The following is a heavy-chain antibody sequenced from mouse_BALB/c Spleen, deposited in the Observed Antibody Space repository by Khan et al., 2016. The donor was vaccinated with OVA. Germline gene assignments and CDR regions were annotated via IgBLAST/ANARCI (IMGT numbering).Heavy chain of an antibody. CDR3: SRGGLGRAMDY. J-gene: IGHJ4*01. D-gene: IGHD4-1*01. CDR1: GYTFSSYW. Sequence: QVQLKQSGAEVMKPGASVKISCKTTGYTFSSYWIEWVKQTPGHGLEWIGEILPGSVSIKYNEKFKGKATFTAETSSNTAYIQFSSLTSEDSAVYYFSRGGLGRAMDYWGQGTSVAVSS. CDR2: ILPGSVSI. V-gene: IGHV1-9*01.